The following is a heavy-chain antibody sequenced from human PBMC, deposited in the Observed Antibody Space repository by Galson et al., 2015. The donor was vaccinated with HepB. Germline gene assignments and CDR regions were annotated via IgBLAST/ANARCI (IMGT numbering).Heavy chain of an antibody. Sequence: LSLTCTVSGGSISSGSYYWGWIRQHPGKGLEWIGYTYYSGNTYYNPSLKSRVTISLDTSQNQFSMKLSSVTAADTAVYYCASLPAGYAYVFDYWGQGTLVTVSS. CDR2: TYYSGNT. CDR1: GGSISSGSYY. D-gene: IGHD3-16*01. CDR3: ASLPAGYAYVFDY. V-gene: IGHV4-31*03. J-gene: IGHJ4*02.